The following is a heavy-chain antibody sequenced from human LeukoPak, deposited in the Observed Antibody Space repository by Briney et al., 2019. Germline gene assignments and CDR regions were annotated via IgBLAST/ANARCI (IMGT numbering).Heavy chain of an antibody. CDR3: AKDRTKVRGVIIIHNSMQDY. D-gene: IGHD3-10*01. V-gene: IGHV3-23*01. CDR1: GFTFSSYA. Sequence: PGGSLRLSCAASGFTFSSYAMSWVRQAPGKGLEWVSAISGSGGSTYYADSVKGRFTISRDNSKNTLYLQMNSLRAEDTAVYYCAKDRTKVRGVIIIHNSMQDYWGQGTLVTVSS. J-gene: IGHJ4*02. CDR2: ISGSGGST.